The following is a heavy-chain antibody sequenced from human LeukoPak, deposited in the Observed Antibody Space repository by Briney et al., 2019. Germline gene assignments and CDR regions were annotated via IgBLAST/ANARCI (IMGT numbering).Heavy chain of an antibody. CDR3: ARALSSGWSHAFDI. CDR1: GFTFSVYT. D-gene: IGHD6-19*01. CDR2: MSSDGSNK. J-gene: IGHJ3*02. Sequence: GGFLRLSCAASGFTFSVYTIHWVRQAPGKGLEWVAVMSSDGSNKYYADSVKGRFTISRDNSRNTMYLQMNSLRAEDTAVYYCARALSSGWSHAFDIWGQGTMVTVSS. V-gene: IGHV3-30-3*01.